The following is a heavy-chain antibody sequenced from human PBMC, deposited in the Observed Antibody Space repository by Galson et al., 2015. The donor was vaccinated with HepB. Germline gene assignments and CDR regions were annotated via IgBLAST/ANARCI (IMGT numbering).Heavy chain of an antibody. V-gene: IGHV1-18*04. CDR1: GYTFTSYA. CDR2: ISAYNGKT. CDR3: ARASNRYYYAISGYPDIDY. J-gene: IGHJ4*02. D-gene: IGHD3-22*01. Sequence: SVKVSCKASGYTFTSYAITWVRQAPGQGLEWMGWISAYNGKTNYAQKIQDRVTMTTDTSTSTAYMDLRSLRSDDTAVYYCARASNRYYYAISGYPDIDYWGQGTLVTVSS.